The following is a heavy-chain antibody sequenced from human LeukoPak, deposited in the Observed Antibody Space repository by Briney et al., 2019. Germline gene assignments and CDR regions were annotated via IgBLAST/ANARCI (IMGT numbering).Heavy chain of an antibody. V-gene: IGHV4-59*12. D-gene: IGHD3-10*01. CDR1: GGSISNYF. J-gene: IGHJ4*02. CDR3: ARGRKGGSAL. Sequence: SETLSLTCTVSGGSISNYFWTWIRQPPGKGLEWIGYIYSSGSTNYNPSLRSRVTMSVDRANNQFSLKLSSVTAADTAFYYCARGRKGGSALWGQGTLVTVS. CDR2: IYSSGST.